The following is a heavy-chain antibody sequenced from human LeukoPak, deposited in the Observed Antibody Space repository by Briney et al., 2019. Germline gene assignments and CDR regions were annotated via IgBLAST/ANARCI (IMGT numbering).Heavy chain of an antibody. CDR2: VSYTGIP. J-gene: IGHJ4*02. CDR3: ATQQWIGTFHY. Sequence: PSETLSLTCTVSGASVTSRSYYWSWIRQPPGEGLQWIGYVSYTGIPTHNSSLKSRLTISLDTSKSQISLQLTSVTAADTAVYYCATQQWIGTFHYWGQGALVTVSS. CDR1: GASVTSRSYY. V-gene: IGHV4-61*01. D-gene: IGHD3-10*01.